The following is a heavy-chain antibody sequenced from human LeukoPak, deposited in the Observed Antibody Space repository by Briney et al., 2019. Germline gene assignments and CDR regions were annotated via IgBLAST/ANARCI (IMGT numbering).Heavy chain of an antibody. D-gene: IGHD6-19*01. CDR3: ARGTEKIIAVAGS. CDR2: FYNSGSS. Sequence: SETLSLTCTVSGGSISDYYRGWIRQPPGKGLEWIGYFYNSGSSTYNPSLKSRVTISVDTSKEQFSLKVNSVTAADTAVYYCARGTEKIIAVAGSWGQGTLVTVSS. CDR1: GGSISDYY. V-gene: IGHV4-59*01. J-gene: IGHJ5*02.